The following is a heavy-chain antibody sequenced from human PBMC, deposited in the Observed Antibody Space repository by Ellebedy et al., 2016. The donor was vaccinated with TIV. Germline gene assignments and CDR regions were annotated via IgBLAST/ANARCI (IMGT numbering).Heavy chain of an antibody. V-gene: IGHV3-11*01. J-gene: IGHJ5*02. CDR3: ARDARFIDHQHNWFDP. Sequence: GESPKISCAASGFTFSDYYMSWIRQAPGKGLEWISDISSSGSAIYYADSVKGRFTISRDNAKNSLYLQMNSLRAEDTAVYYCARDARFIDHQHNWFDPWGQGTLVTVSS. D-gene: IGHD1-26*01. CDR2: ISSSGSAI. CDR1: GFTFSDYY.